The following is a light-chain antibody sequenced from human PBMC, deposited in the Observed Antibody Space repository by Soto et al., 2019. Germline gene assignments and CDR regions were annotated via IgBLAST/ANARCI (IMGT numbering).Light chain of an antibody. J-gene: IGKJ1*01. V-gene: IGKV1-9*01. Sequence: IQLTQSPSSLSASVGDRFTITCRASQDIAIYLAWYQQKPGEAPKLLIYAASTLYGGVPSRFSGSGSGTDFALTITSLQAEDFATYYCQQLRMYPSTFGQGTKVDIK. CDR2: AAS. CDR1: QDIAIY. CDR3: QQLRMYPST.